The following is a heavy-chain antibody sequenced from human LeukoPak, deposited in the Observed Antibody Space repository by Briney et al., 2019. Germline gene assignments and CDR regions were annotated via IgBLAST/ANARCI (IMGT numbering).Heavy chain of an antibody. V-gene: IGHV3-21*01. CDR2: ISSSSSYI. CDR3: AREERLRYFDLGDY. J-gene: IGHJ4*02. CDR1: GFTFSSYS. Sequence: GGSLRLSCAASGFTFSSYSMNWVRQAPGKGLEWVSSISSSSSYIYYADSVKGRFTISRDNSKNTLYLQMNSLRTEDTAVYYCAREERLRYFDLGDYWGQGTLVTVSS. D-gene: IGHD3-9*01.